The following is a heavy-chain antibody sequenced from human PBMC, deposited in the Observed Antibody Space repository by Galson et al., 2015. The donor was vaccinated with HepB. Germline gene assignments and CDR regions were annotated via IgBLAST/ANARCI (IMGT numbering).Heavy chain of an antibody. V-gene: IGHV4-31*03. CDR1: GGSINSVDYS. CDR2: IFYTGST. CDR3: ARVIWFAESRYYLDY. D-gene: IGHD3-10*01. Sequence: TLSLTCTVSGGSINSVDYSWSWIRQHPGEGLEFIGYIFYTGSTYYNPSLKSRVTISVDKSNSQFSLKVKSLTAADTAVYYCARVIWFAESRYYLDYWGQGTLVTVSS. J-gene: IGHJ4*02.